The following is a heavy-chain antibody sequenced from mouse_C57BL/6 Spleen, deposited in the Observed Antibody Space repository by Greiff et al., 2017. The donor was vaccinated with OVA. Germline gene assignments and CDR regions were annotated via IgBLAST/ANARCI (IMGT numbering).Heavy chain of an antibody. CDR2: IWSGGST. J-gene: IGHJ4*01. D-gene: IGHD2-3*01. Sequence: VQRVESGPGLVQPSQSLSITCTVSGFSLTSYGVHWVRQSPGKGLEWLGVIWSGGSTDYNAAFISRLSISKDNSKSQVFFKMNSLQADDTAIYYCARNSLDGYYIYYYAMDYWGQGTSVTVSS. V-gene: IGHV2-2*01. CDR1: GFSLTSYG. CDR3: ARNSLDGYYIYYYAMDY.